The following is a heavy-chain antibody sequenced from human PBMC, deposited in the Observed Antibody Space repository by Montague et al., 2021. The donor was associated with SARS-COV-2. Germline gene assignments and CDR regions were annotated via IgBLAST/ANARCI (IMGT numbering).Heavy chain of an antibody. CDR3: ARWDPQTLTLIGLRGKSASDY. D-gene: IGHD4-23*01. CDR1: GESFSGYY. CDR2: INHSGTT. V-gene: IGHV4-34*01. J-gene: IGHJ4*02. Sequence: SETLSLTCAVYGESFSGYYWTWIRQSPGKGLEWIAEINHSGTTNYNFNPSLRSRVTISVDTSKSQFSLKLSPVTAADTGVYYCARWDPQTLTLIGLRGKSASDYWGQGTLVTVSS.